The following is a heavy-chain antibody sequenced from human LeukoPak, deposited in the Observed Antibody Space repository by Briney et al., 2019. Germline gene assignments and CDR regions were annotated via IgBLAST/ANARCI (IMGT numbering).Heavy chain of an antibody. CDR3: ARQLWGRGRPYSSSWYGNWFDP. V-gene: IGHV4-61*02. CDR2: IYTSGST. Sequence: SETLSLTCTVSGGSISTGSDYWSWIRQAAGKGLEWIGRIYTSGSTNYNPSLKSRVTISVDTSKNQFSLKLSSVTAADTAVYYCARQLWGRGRPYSSSWYGNWFDPWGQGTLVTVSS. D-gene: IGHD6-13*01. J-gene: IGHJ5*02. CDR1: GGSISTGSDY.